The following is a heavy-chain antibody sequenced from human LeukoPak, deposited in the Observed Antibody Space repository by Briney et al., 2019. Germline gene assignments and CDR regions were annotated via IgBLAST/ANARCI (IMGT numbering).Heavy chain of an antibody. Sequence: GGSLRLSCAASGFTFSDYYMTWVRQAPGKGLEWVSYISSSSNTVYYADSVKGRLTVSRDNAKNSLYLQMNNLRAEDTAVYYCARRAMEATSFDYWGQGTLVTVSS. J-gene: IGHJ4*02. CDR3: ARRAMEATSFDY. D-gene: IGHD1-26*01. V-gene: IGHV3-11*04. CDR1: GFTFSDYY. CDR2: ISSSSNTV.